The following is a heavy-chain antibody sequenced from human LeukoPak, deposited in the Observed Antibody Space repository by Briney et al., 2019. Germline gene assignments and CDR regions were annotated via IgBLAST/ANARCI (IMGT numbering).Heavy chain of an antibody. CDR1: GGAITNYY. Sequence: SETLSLTCGVSGGAITNYYWNWIRQAPGKGLEWLGYIYYSGSTNYNPSLKSRVTISVDTSKNQFSLKLSSVTAADTAVYYCAISTVTTPAFDIWGQGTMVTVSS. CDR2: IYYSGST. D-gene: IGHD4-17*01. CDR3: AISTVTTPAFDI. J-gene: IGHJ3*02. V-gene: IGHV4-59*01.